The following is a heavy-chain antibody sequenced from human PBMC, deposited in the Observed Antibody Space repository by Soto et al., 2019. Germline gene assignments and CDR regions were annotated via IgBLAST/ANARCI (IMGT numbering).Heavy chain of an antibody. CDR1: GGSMNSYW. D-gene: IGHD3-10*01. J-gene: IGHJ4*02. V-gene: IGHV4-4*07. CDR2: VYSSGTT. Sequence: PSETLSLTCSVSGGSMNSYWRSWIRQPAGKELEWIGRVYSSGTTDYNPSLNSRDTMSVEPSKNQFSLKLSSVTAAHTAVYYCARDIGSFAYGEGYWGQGIQVTVSS. CDR3: ARDIGSFAYGEGY.